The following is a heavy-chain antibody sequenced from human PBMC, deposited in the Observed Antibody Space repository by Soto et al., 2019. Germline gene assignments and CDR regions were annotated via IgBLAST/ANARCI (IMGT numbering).Heavy chain of an antibody. CDR3: AGLRQQLDKNFDF. J-gene: IGHJ4*02. CDR2: IYYTGSP. Sequence: PSETWPLPCTVPVGSSRPSSWNGFRRPPGKGLEWIGNIYYTGSPNYNPSLRSRVTISVDTSNNQFSLKLSSVTAADTAVYYCAGLRQQLDKNFDFWGQGKLVTVSS. V-gene: IGHV4-59*08. CDR1: VGSSRPSS. D-gene: IGHD6-13*01.